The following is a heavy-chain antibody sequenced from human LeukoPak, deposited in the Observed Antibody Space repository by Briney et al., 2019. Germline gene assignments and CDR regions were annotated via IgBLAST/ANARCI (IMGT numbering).Heavy chain of an antibody. CDR1: GFTFSSYG. J-gene: IGHJ1*01. V-gene: IGHV3-30*18. CDR2: ISYDGSNK. CDR3: AKREADYGDYVYFQH. D-gene: IGHD4-17*01. Sequence: PGGSLRLSCAASGFTFSSYGMHWVRQAPGKGLEWVAVISYDGSNKYYADSVKGRFTISRDNSKNTLHLQMNSLRAEDTAVYYCAKREADYGDYVYFQHWGQDTLVTVSS.